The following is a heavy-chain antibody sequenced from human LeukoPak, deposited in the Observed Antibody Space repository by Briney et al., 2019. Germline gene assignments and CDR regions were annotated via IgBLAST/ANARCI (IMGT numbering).Heavy chain of an antibody. CDR2: IIPIFGTA. V-gene: IGHV1-69*13. Sequence: SVKVSCKASGGTFSSYAISWVRQAPGQGLEWMGGIIPIFGTANYAQKFQGRVTITADESTSTVYMELSSLRSEDTAVYYCARSGSWPYYYYGMDVWGQGTTVTVSS. CDR3: ARSGSWPYYYYGMDV. D-gene: IGHD6-13*01. CDR1: GGTFSSYA. J-gene: IGHJ6*02.